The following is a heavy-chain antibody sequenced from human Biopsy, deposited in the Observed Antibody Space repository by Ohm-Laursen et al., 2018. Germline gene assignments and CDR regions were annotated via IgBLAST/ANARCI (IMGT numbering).Heavy chain of an antibody. CDR2: ISHTGYT. Sequence: TLSLTCTVSGGSFTGHYWTWIRQPPGKGLEWTGHISHTGYTSYKSSLKSRVTISLGTSRKHFSLRLTSLAAADTAVYYCARGSNEYGGLYFPHWGQGTLVTVSS. D-gene: IGHD4-23*01. CDR1: GGSFTGHY. CDR3: ARGSNEYGGLYFPH. J-gene: IGHJ1*01. V-gene: IGHV4-59*11.